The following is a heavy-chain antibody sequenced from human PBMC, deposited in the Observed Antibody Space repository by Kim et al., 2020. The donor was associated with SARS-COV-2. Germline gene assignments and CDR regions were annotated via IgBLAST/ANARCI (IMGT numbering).Heavy chain of an antibody. Sequence: ASVKVSCKASGFIYNAYYIHWLRQAPGQGLEWLGWINPHSGGTKYAQKFQGRVTMTRDVSITTAYLELDSLGSDDTAVYFCAREPIIVATLSFDIWGQGTLVTVSS. J-gene: IGHJ4*02. CDR3: AREPIIVATLSFDI. CDR2: INPHSGGT. V-gene: IGHV1-2*02. CDR1: GFIYNAYY. D-gene: IGHD5-12*01.